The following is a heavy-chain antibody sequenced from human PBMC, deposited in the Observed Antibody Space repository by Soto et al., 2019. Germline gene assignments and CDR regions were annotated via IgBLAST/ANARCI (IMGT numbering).Heavy chain of an antibody. Sequence: PGGSLRLSCAASGFTFSSYAMSWVRQAPGKGLEWVSAISGSGGSTYYADSVKGRFTISRDNSKNSLYLQMNSLRAGDTAVYYCARGRGSSGYTGAFDYWGQGTLVTVSS. CDR1: GFTFSSYA. CDR3: ARGRGSSGYTGAFDY. J-gene: IGHJ4*02. D-gene: IGHD3-22*01. CDR2: ISGSGGST. V-gene: IGHV3-23*01.